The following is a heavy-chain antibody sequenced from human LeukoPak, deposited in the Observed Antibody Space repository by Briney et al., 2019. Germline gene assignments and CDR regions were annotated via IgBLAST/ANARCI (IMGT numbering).Heavy chain of an antibody. CDR3: AELGITMIGGV. D-gene: IGHD3-10*02. Sequence: GGSLRLSCAASGFTFDDHGMSWVRQAPGKGLEWVSGINWNGGSTGYADSVKGRFTISRDNAKNSLYLQLNSLRAEDTALYYCAELGITMIGGVWGKGTTVTISS. J-gene: IGHJ6*04. V-gene: IGHV3-20*04. CDR2: INWNGGST. CDR1: GFTFDDHG.